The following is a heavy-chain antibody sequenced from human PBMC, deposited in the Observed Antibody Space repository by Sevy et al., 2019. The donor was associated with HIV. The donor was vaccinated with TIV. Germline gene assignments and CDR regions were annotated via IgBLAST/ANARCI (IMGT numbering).Heavy chain of an antibody. CDR1: GFTFSSYN. CDR2: ITGDSSYM. V-gene: IGHV3-21*01. Sequence: GSLRLSCAASGFTFSSYNMNWVRQAPGKGLEWISSITGDSSYMYDADSVKGRFTISRDNAKNSLYLHMNGLRAEETAVYYCARDRPTLNYHASSGYNYYFDSWGQGTLVTVSS. D-gene: IGHD3-22*01. J-gene: IGHJ4*02. CDR3: ARDRPTLNYHASSGYNYYFDS.